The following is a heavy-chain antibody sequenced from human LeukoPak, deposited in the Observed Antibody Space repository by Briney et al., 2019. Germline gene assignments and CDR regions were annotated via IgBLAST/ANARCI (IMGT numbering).Heavy chain of an antibody. CDR1: GFTVSSNY. Sequence: GGSLRLSCAASGFTVSSNYMSWVRQAPGKGLEWVSVIYSGGSTYYADSVKGRFTISRDNSKNTLYLQMNSLRAEDTAVYYCASRYYYDSSGYNDAFDIWGQGTMVTVSS. D-gene: IGHD3-22*01. CDR2: IYSGGST. J-gene: IGHJ3*02. V-gene: IGHV3-53*01. CDR3: ASRYYYDSSGYNDAFDI.